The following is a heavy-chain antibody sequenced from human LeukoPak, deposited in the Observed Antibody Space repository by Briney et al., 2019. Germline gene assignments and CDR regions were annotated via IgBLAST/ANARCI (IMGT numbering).Heavy chain of an antibody. D-gene: IGHD2-15*01. CDR3: ARYRDSGGRLAFDI. CDR1: GASISSDGYY. CDR2: ISYSGTT. Sequence: SETLSLTCTVSGASISSDGYYWSWIRQHAGKGLEWIGYISYSGTTYYNPSLESRVTMSVDTSKNQFSLKLSSVTAADMAVYYCARYRDSGGRLAFDIWGQGTMATVSS. V-gene: IGHV4-31*03. J-gene: IGHJ3*02.